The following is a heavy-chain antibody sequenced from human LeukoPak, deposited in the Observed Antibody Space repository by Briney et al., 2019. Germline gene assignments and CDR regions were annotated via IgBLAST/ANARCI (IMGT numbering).Heavy chain of an antibody. J-gene: IGHJ6*03. D-gene: IGHD3-10*01. CDR1: GFTFNSYA. CDR2: ISSSGSTI. Sequence: GGSLRLSCAASGFTFNSYAMSWVRQAPGKGLEWVSYISSSGSTIYYADSVKGRFTISRDNSKNTLYLQMNSLRAEDTAVYYCAKDAVDLYGSGKVGAYYYYYMDVWGKGTTVTISS. CDR3: AKDAVDLYGSGKVGAYYYYYMDV. V-gene: IGHV3-48*01.